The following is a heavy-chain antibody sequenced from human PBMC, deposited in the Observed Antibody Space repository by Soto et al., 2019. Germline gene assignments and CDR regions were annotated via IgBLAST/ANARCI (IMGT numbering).Heavy chain of an antibody. D-gene: IGHD1-1*01. CDR1: GGSISSYY. CDR3: GGQVDWNNSPGPGGRGFAP. CDR2: IYYSGST. Sequence: SETLSLTCTISGGSISSYYWSWLRQPPGKGLEWIGYIYYSGSTNYNPSLKSRVTISVDTSKNQFSLNLRSVTTADTAMYYCGGQVDWNNSPGPGGRGFAPGGQEPRVPVSS. V-gene: IGHV4-59*08. J-gene: IGHJ5*02.